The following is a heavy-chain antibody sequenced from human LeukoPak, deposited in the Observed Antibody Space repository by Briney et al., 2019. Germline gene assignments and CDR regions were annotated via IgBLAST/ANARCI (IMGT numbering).Heavy chain of an antibody. Sequence: MAGESLKISCQGSGYSFSTYWIGWVRQMPGKGLEWMGIIHSGDSNTRYSPSFQGQVTISADKSISTAYLQWSSLKASDTAMYYCARQLRDSSGYYSYYFDYWGQGTLVTVSS. J-gene: IGHJ4*02. D-gene: IGHD3-22*01. CDR1: GYSFSTYW. V-gene: IGHV5-51*01. CDR2: IHSGDSNT. CDR3: ARQLRDSSGYYSYYFDY.